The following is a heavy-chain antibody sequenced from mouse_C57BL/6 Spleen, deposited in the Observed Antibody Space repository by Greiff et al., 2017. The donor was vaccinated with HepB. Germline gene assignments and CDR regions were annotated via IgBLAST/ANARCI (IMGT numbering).Heavy chain of an antibody. CDR3: VRGPQYYGSSYWYFDV. V-gene: IGHV10-3*01. D-gene: IGHD1-1*01. CDR1: GFTFNTYA. J-gene: IGHJ1*03. CDR2: IRSKSSNYAT. Sequence: VQLKESGGGLVQPKGSLKLSCAASGFTFNTYAMHWVRQAPGKGLEWVARIRSKSSNYATYYADSVKDRFTISRDDSQSMLYLQMNNLKTEDTAMYYCVRGPQYYGSSYWYFDVWGTGTTVTVSS.